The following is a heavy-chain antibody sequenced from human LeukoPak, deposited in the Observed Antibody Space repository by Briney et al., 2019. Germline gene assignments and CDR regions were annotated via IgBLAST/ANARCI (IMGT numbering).Heavy chain of an antibody. V-gene: IGHV3-23*01. D-gene: IGHD6-13*01. J-gene: IGHJ1*01. CDR1: GFTFSSYA. Sequence: GGSLRLSCAASGFTFSSYAMSWVRQAPGKGLEWVSLISRGGDSTYYANSVKGRFSISRDNSKSTLYLQMNSLRAEDTAVYYCATDLYSSSDQYWGQGTLVTVSS. CDR3: ATDLYSSSDQY. CDR2: ISRGGDST.